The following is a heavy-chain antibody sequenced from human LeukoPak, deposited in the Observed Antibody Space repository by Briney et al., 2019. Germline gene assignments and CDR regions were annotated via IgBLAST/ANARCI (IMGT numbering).Heavy chain of an antibody. Sequence: SETLSLTCTVSGGSISSYYWSWIRQPAGKGLEWIGRIYTSGSTNYNPSLKSRVTMSVDTSKTQSSLKLSSVTAADTAVYYCARERTPPSWYSSGWYGGYDGMDVWGQGTTVTVSS. D-gene: IGHD6-19*01. CDR3: ARERTPPSWYSSGWYGGYDGMDV. J-gene: IGHJ6*02. CDR2: IYTSGST. V-gene: IGHV4-4*07. CDR1: GGSISSYY.